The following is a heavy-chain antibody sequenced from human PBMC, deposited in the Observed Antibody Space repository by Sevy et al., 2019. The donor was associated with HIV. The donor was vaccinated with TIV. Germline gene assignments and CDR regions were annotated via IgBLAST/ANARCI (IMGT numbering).Heavy chain of an antibody. CDR2: ISSSSSTI. V-gene: IGHV3-48*01. CDR3: AREDYYGSGSYYGPLDY. J-gene: IGHJ4*02. D-gene: IGHD3-10*01. CDR1: GFTFSSYS. Sequence: GGCLRLSCAASGFTFSSYSMNWVRQAPGKGLEWVSYISSSSSTIYYADSVKGRFTISRDNAKNSLYLQMNSLRAEDTAVYYCAREDYYGSGSYYGPLDYWGQGTLVTVSS.